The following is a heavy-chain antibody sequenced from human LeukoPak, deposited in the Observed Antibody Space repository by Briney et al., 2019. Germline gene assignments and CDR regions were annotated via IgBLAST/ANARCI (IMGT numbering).Heavy chain of an antibody. CDR2: IYYGGTT. CDR3: ARQRDYYDSSGQSDFDS. D-gene: IGHD3-22*01. CDR1: GGSIRSSGCF. Sequence: SETLSLTCSVSGGSIRSSGCFWGGIRQPPGKALEWIGSIYYGGTTYYNPSLKSRVTISVDTSKKQFSLKLSSVTAADTAFYYCARQRDYYDSSGQSDFDSWGQGALVTVSS. V-gene: IGHV4-39*01. J-gene: IGHJ4*02.